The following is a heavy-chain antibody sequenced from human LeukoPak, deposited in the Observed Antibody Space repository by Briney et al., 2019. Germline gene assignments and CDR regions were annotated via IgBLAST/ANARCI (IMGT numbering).Heavy chain of an antibody. J-gene: IGHJ4*02. Sequence: KAAETLSLTCGVSGGSITTTNYWSWVRQPPGQGLEWIGKISLSGHINYNQSLKSRVTISVDTSKNQFSLNLSSVTAADTAVYYCARGNGIAVAGPSVKNQTIFDYWGQGTLVTVSS. V-gene: IGHV4-4*02. CDR3: ARGNGIAVAGPSVKNQTIFDY. CDR2: ISLSGHI. D-gene: IGHD6-19*01. CDR1: GGSITTTNY.